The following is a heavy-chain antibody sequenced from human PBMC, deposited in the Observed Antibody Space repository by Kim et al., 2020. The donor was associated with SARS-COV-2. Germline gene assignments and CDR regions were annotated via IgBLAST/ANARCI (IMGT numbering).Heavy chain of an antibody. Sequence: GGSLRLSCAASGFTFSSYGMHWVRQAPGKGLEWVAVISYDGSNKYYADSVKGRFTISRDNSKNTLYLQMNSLRAEDTAVYYCAKERFGELLGWGQGTLVTVSS. D-gene: IGHD3-10*01. CDR2: ISYDGSNK. V-gene: IGHV3-30*18. J-gene: IGHJ4*02. CDR3: AKERFGELLG. CDR1: GFTFSSYG.